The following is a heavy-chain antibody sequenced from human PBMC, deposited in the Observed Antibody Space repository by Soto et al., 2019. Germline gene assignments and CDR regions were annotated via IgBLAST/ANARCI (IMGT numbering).Heavy chain of an antibody. Sequence: GGSLRLSCAASGFTFSSYSMNWVRQAPGKGLEWVSSISSSSSYIYYADSVKGRFTISRDNAKNSLYLQMNSLRAEDTAVYYCARCREAPWSQHQELDYWGQGTLVTVSS. D-gene: IGHD1-26*01. CDR3: ARCREAPWSQHQELDY. V-gene: IGHV3-21*01. CDR1: GFTFSSYS. CDR2: ISSSSSYI. J-gene: IGHJ4*02.